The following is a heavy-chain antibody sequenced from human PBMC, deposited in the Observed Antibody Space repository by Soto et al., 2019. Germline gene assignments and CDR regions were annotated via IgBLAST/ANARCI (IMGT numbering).Heavy chain of an antibody. CDR2: IYHSGST. Sequence: PSETLSLTCAVSGGSISSSNCWSWVRQPPGKGLEWIGEIYHSGSTNYNPSLKSRVTISVDKSKNQFSLKLSSVTAADTAVYYCARVGLWSRDGMDVWGQGTTVTVSS. J-gene: IGHJ6*02. V-gene: IGHV4-4*02. D-gene: IGHD3-10*01. CDR1: GGSISSSNC. CDR3: ARVGLWSRDGMDV.